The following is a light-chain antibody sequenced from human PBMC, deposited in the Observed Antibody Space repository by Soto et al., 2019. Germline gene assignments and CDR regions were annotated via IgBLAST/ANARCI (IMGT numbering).Light chain of an antibody. CDR2: EVS. CDR1: SSDVGGYNY. Sequence: QSVLTQPASVSGSPGQSITISCTGTSSDVGGYNYVSWYQQHAGKAPKLMIYEVSNRPSGVSNRFSGSKSGNTASLTISGLQAEDEADYYCSSYTSSSTVVFGGGTKLTVL. CDR3: SSYTSSSTVV. J-gene: IGLJ2*01. V-gene: IGLV2-14*01.